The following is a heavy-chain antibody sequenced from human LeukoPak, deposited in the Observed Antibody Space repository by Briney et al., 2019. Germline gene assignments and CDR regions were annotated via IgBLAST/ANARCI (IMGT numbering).Heavy chain of an antibody. CDR1: GGSFSRYS. CDR2: INHRGST. J-gene: IGHJ4*02. Sequence: PSETLSLTCAVYGGSFSRYSWSWIRQPPGKGLEWIGEINHRGSTNYNPSLKGRGTISVDTSKNQFSLKWRSVTAAETAVYYCARVVGKYSSSWYYWGQGTLVTVSS. D-gene: IGHD6-13*01. V-gene: IGHV4-34*01. CDR3: ARVVGKYSSSWYY.